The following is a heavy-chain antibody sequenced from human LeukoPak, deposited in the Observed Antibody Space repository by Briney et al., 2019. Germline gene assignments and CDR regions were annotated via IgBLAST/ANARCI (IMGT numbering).Heavy chain of an antibody. CDR1: GYTFTSYG. Sequence: GASVKVSCKASGYTFTSYGISWVRQAPGQGLEWMGWINPNSGGTNYAQKFQGRVTMTRDTSISTAHMELSRLRSDDTAVYYCARDMYSSSWYTKPPFDYWGQGTLVTVSS. D-gene: IGHD6-13*01. CDR2: INPNSGGT. CDR3: ARDMYSSSWYTKPPFDY. J-gene: IGHJ4*02. V-gene: IGHV1-2*02.